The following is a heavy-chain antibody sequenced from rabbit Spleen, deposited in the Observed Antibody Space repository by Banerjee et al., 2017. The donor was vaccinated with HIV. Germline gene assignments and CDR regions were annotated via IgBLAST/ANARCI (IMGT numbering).Heavy chain of an antibody. Sequence: QSLEESGGGLVKPGASLALTCTASGIDFSSYWMCWVRQAPGKGLEWIACIGGGSSGGAYYASWARGRFTISKTSSTTVTLQMTSLTAADTATYFCARQYDGTLNLWGQGTLVTVS. CDR2: IGGGSSGGA. V-gene: IGHV1S40*01. CDR3: ARQYDGTLNL. CDR1: GIDFSSYW. J-gene: IGHJ4*01. D-gene: IGHD3-1*01.